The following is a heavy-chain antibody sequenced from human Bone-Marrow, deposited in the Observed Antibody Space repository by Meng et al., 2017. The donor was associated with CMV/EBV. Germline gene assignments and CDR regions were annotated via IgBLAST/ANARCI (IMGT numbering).Heavy chain of an antibody. CDR3: ARVFAREGSAFNAFDI. Sequence: GGSLRLSCSASGFTFSSYWMSWVRQAPGKGLEWVANIKQDGSAEEYVDSVKGRFIISRDNGKNSLYLQVNNLRVEDTAVYYCARVFAREGSAFNAFDIWGRGTMATVSS. CDR1: GFTFSSYW. D-gene: IGHD2-21*01. J-gene: IGHJ3*02. CDR2: IKQDGSAE. V-gene: IGHV3-7*01.